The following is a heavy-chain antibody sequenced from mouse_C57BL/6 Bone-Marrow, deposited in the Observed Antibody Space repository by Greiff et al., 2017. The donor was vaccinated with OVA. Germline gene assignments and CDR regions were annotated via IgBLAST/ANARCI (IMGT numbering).Heavy chain of an antibody. CDR3: ARNAYYSNYDYYAMDY. CDR1: GYSITSGYY. Sequence: EVQLQQSGPGLVKPSQSLSLTCSVTGYSITSGYYWNWIRQFPGNKLEWMGYISYDGSNNYKPSLKNRISITRDTSKNQFFLKLNSVTTEDTATYYCARNAYYSNYDYYAMDYWGQGTSVTVSS. V-gene: IGHV3-6*01. J-gene: IGHJ4*01. CDR2: ISYDGSN. D-gene: IGHD2-5*01.